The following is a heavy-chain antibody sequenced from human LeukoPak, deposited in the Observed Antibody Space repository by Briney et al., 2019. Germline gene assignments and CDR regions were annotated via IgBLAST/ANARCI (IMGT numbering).Heavy chain of an antibody. CDR2: IRGKAYGGTT. CDR3: TRDVSSGYYPLFDY. CDR1: GFTFSSYW. J-gene: IGHJ4*02. Sequence: GGSLRLSCAASGFTFSSYWMSWVRQAPGKGLEWVGFIRGKAYGGTTEYAASVKGRFTISRDDSKSIAYLQMNSLKTEDTAVYYCTRDVSSGYYPLFDYWGQGTLVTVSS. D-gene: IGHD3-22*01. V-gene: IGHV3-49*04.